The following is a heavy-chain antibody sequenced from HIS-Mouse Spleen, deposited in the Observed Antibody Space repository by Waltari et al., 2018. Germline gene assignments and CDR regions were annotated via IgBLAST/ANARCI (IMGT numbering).Heavy chain of an antibody. J-gene: IGHJ2*01. CDR2: IYYSGRT. CDR3: AREIPYSSSWYDWYFDL. D-gene: IGHD6-13*01. Sequence: QLQLQESGPGLVKPSETLSLTCTVSGGSISSSSYYWGWIRQPPGKGLEWIGSIYYSGRTHYNPSLKRGVTISVATSTNQFSLKLSSVTAADTAVYYCAREIPYSSSWYDWYFDLWGRGTLVTVAS. CDR1: GGSISSSSYY. V-gene: IGHV4-39*07.